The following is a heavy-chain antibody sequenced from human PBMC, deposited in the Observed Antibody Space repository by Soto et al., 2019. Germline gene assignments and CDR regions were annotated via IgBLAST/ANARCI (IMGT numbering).Heavy chain of an antibody. CDR1: GFTFSNYV. J-gene: IGHJ3*01. Sequence: GGSLRLSCAASGFTFSNYVMNWVRQAPGKGLEWVAVILYDGIDKYYADSVKGRFTISRDNSKNTLYLQMDSLRAEDTAVYYCARDTYYDSSNYYDYAFDVWGQGTMVTVSS. CDR2: ILYDGIDK. V-gene: IGHV3-30-3*01. CDR3: ARDTYYDSSNYYDYAFDV. D-gene: IGHD3-22*01.